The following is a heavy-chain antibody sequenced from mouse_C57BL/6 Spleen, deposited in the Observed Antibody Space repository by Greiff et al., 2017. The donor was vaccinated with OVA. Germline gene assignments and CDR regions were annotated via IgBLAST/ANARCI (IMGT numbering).Heavy chain of an antibody. D-gene: IGHD1-1*01. Sequence: VQLQQSGPVLVKPGASVKMSCKASGYTFTDYYMNWVKQSHGKSLEWIGVINPYNGGTSYNQKFKGKATLTVDKSSSTAYMELNSLTSEDSAVYYCEGYGSSYDYYAMDYWGQGTSVTVSS. CDR1: GYTFTDYY. J-gene: IGHJ4*01. V-gene: IGHV1-19*01. CDR2: INPYNGGT. CDR3: EGYGSSYDYYAMDY.